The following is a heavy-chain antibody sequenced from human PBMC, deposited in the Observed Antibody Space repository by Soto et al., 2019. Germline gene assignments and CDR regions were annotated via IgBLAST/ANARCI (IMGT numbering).Heavy chain of an antibody. D-gene: IGHD3-9*01. CDR2: ISSSSSTI. CDR1: GFTFSSYS. Sequence: PGGSLRLSCAASGFTFSSYSMNWVRQAPGKGLEWVSYISSSSSTIYYADSVKGRFTISRDNAKNSLYLQMNSLRAEDTAVYYCARAWYYDTLTGYYFDYYYYMDVWGKGTTVTVSS. V-gene: IGHV3-48*01. J-gene: IGHJ6*03. CDR3: ARAWYYDTLTGYYFDYYYYMDV.